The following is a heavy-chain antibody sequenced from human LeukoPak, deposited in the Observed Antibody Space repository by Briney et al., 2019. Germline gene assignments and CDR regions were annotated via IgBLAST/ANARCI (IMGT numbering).Heavy chain of an antibody. Sequence: SETLSLTCTVSGGSISSRSYYWGWIRQPPGKGLEWIGSIYYSGSTYYNPSLQSRVTISVDTSKNQFSLKLNSVTAADTAVYYCAREESGSRDYYYYYYMDVWGKGTTVTVSS. V-gene: IGHV4-39*02. CDR3: AREESGSRDYYYYYYMDV. CDR1: GGSISSRSYY. CDR2: IYYSGST. D-gene: IGHD3-3*01. J-gene: IGHJ6*03.